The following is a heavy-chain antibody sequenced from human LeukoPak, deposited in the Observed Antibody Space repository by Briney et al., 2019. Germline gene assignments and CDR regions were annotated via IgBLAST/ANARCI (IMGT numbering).Heavy chain of an antibody. D-gene: IGHD2-8*01. V-gene: IGHV3-74*01. CDR3: ARDRLTNDAFDI. Sequence: RAGGSLRLSCAASGFTFNSYWMHWVRQAPGKGLVRVSRINSDGSGTSDADFVKGRFTISRDNSKNTLYLQMNSLRAEDTAMYYCARDRLTNDAFDIWGQGTMVTVSS. J-gene: IGHJ3*02. CDR1: GFTFNSYW. CDR2: INSDGSGT.